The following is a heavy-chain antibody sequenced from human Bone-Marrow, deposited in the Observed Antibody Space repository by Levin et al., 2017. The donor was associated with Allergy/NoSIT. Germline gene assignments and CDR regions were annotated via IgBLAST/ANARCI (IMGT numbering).Heavy chain of an antibody. J-gene: IGHJ4*02. CDR3: ARRYCSSTSCSYFDY. CDR1: GGSISSYY. D-gene: IGHD2-2*01. Sequence: SQTLSLTCTVSGGSISSYYWSWIRQPAGKGLEWIGRIYTSGSTNYNPSLKSRVTMSVDTSKNQFSLKLSSVTAADTAVYYCARRYCSSTSCSYFDYWGQGTLVTVSS. CDR2: IYTSGST. V-gene: IGHV4-4*07.